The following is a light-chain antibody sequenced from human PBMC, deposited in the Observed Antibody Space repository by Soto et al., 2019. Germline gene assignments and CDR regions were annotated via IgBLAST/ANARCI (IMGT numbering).Light chain of an antibody. CDR1: QSVSSN. J-gene: IGKJ4*01. V-gene: IGKV3-11*01. CDR3: HQRSNWPPT. Sequence: ENVLTQSPATLSLSPGERATLSCRASQSVSSNLGWYQQRPGQAPRLLIYDASNRATGIPARFSGSGSGTDFTLPISSLQPEDFALYYCHQRSNWPPTFGGGTKVEIK. CDR2: DAS.